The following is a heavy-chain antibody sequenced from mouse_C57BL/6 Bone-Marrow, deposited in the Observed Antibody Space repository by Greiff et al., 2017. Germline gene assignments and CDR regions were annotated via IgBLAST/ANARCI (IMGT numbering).Heavy chain of an antibody. V-gene: IGHV1-9*01. D-gene: IGHD1-1*01. Sequence: VKLMESGAELMKPGASVKLSCKATGYTFTGYWIEWVKQRPGHGLEWIGEILPGSGSTNYNEKFKGKATFTADTSSNTAYMQLSSLTTEDSAIYYCARSPYYYGSSSPFDYWGQGTTLTVSS. CDR1: GYTFTGYW. CDR2: ILPGSGST. J-gene: IGHJ2*01. CDR3: ARSPYYYGSSSPFDY.